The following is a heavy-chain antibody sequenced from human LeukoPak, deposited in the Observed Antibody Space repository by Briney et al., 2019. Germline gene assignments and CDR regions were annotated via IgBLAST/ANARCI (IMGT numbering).Heavy chain of an antibody. CDR3: ARGAVGSSSWFQPVWFDP. CDR1: GGTFSSYA. D-gene: IGHD6-13*01. Sequence: SVKVSCKASGGTFSSYAISWVRQAPGQGLEWMGGIIPIFGTANYAQKFQGRVTITTDESTSTAYMELSSLRSEDTAVYYCARGAVGSSSWFQPVWFDPWGQGTLVTVSS. J-gene: IGHJ5*02. V-gene: IGHV1-69*05. CDR2: IIPIFGTA.